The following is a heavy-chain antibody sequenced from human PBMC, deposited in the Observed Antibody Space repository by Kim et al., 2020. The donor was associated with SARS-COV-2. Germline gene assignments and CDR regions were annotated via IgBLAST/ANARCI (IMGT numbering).Heavy chain of an antibody. J-gene: IGHJ5*02. CDR1: GFTFSSYS. D-gene: IGHD3-10*01. V-gene: IGHV3-21*01. Sequence: GGSLRLSCAASGFTFSSYSMNWVRQAPGKGLEWVSSISRSSSYIYYADSVKGRFTISRDNAKNSLYLQMNSLKAEDTAVYYCASSMVLGGWFDPWGQGTL. CDR3: ASSMVLGGWFDP. CDR2: ISRSSSYI.